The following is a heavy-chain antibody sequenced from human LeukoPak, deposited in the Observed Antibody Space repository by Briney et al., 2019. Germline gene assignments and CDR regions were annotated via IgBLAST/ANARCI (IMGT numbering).Heavy chain of an antibody. CDR2: INPNSGGT. J-gene: IGHJ6*02. V-gene: IGHV1-2*06. D-gene: IGHD6-13*01. CDR1: GYTFTGYY. CDR3: ARDSSSSYYYYGVDI. Sequence: GAPVKVSCKASGYTFTGYYMHWVRQAPGQGLEWMGRINPNSGGTNYAQKFQGRVTMTTDTSTSTAYMELRSLRSDDTAVYYCARDSSSSYYYYGVDIWGQGTTVTVSS.